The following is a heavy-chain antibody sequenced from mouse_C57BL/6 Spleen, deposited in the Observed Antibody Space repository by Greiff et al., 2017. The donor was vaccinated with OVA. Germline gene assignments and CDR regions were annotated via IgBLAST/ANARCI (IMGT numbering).Heavy chain of an antibody. V-gene: IGHV1-82*01. CDR2: IYPGDGDT. CDR1: GYAFSSSW. Sequence: VQLQESGPELVKPGASVKISCKASGYAFSSSWMNWVTQRPGKGLEWIGRIYPGDGDTNYNGKFKGKATLTADKSSSTAYMQLSSLTSEDSAVYFCARWGIYFDVWGTGTTVTVSS. J-gene: IGHJ1*03. CDR3: ARWGIYFDV.